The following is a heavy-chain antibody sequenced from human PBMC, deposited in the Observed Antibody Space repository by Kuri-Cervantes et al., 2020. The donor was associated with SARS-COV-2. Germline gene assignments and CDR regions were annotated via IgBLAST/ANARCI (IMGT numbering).Heavy chain of an antibody. V-gene: IGHV3-21*01. Sequence: GGSLRLSCAASGFTFSSYSMNWVRQAPGKGLEWVSSISSSSSYIYYADSVKGRFTISRDNAKNSLYLQMSSLRAEDTAVYYCANDRAAVAVELAPFDYWGQGTLVTVSS. J-gene: IGHJ4*02. CDR3: ANDRAAVAVELAPFDY. CDR2: ISSSSSYI. CDR1: GFTFSSYS. D-gene: IGHD6-19*01.